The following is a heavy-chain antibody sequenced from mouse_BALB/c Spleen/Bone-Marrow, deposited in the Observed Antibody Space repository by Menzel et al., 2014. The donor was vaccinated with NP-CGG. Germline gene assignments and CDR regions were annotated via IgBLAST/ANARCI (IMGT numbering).Heavy chain of an antibody. V-gene: IGHV1-69*02. CDR2: IDPSDSET. J-gene: IGHJ3*01. CDR3: ARTAY. CDR1: GYTFTDYW. Sequence: VQLQESGAELVKPGAPVKLSCKASGYTFTDYWMNWVKQRPGRGLEWIGRIDPSDSETHYNQKFKDKATLTVDKPSTTAYIQLSNLTSEDSAVYYCARTAYWGQGTLVTVSA.